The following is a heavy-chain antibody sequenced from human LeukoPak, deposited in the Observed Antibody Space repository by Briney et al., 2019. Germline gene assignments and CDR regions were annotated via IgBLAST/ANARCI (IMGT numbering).Heavy chain of an antibody. Sequence: PGGSLRLSCAASGFTFSSYAMSWVRQAPGKGLDWVSVISGSGGDTYYADSVKGRFTISRDNSKNTLYLHMNSVRADDTAVYYCVASTSWYYFQYWGQGTLVTVSS. CDR3: VASTSWYYFQY. CDR2: ISGSGGDT. V-gene: IGHV3-23*01. J-gene: IGHJ4*02. D-gene: IGHD2-2*01. CDR1: GFTFSSYA.